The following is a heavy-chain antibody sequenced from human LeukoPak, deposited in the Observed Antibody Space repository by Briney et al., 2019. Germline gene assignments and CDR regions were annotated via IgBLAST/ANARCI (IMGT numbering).Heavy chain of an antibody. CDR3: ARSPILTGSLPPPRFDY. V-gene: IGHV1-69*04. CDR1: GGTFSNYA. J-gene: IGHJ4*02. Sequence: SVKVSCKASGGTFSNYAISWVRQAPGQGLEWMGRIIPLLEIADYAQKLQGRVTITADESTSTAYMELSSLRSEDTAVYYCARSPILTGSLPPPRFDYWGQGTLVTVSS. D-gene: IGHD3-9*01. CDR2: IIPLLEIA.